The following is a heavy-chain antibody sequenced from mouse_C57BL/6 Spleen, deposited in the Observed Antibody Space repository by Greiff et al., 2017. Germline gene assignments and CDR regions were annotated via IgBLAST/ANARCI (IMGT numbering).Heavy chain of an antibody. D-gene: IGHD2-4*01. V-gene: IGHV3-6*01. CDR2: ISYDGSN. CDR3: ARDNYDYDRDWYFDV. CDR1: GYSITSGYY. J-gene: IGHJ1*03. Sequence: EVKLVESGPGLVKPSQSLSLTCSVTGYSITSGYYWNWIRQFPGNKLEWMGYISYDGSNNYNPSLKNRISITRDTSKNQFFLKLNSVTTEDTATYYCARDNYDYDRDWYFDVWGTGTTVTVSS.